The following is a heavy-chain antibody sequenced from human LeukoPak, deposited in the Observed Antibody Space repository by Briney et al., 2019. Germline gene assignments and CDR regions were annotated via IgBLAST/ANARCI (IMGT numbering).Heavy chain of an antibody. CDR3: ASVSRPGDYIDY. CDR2: IYYSGST. D-gene: IGHD3-16*01. CDR1: GYSISSGYY. Sequence: SETLSLTCTVSGYSISSGYYWGWIRQPPGKGLEWIGSIYYSGSTYYNPSLKSRVTISVDTSKNQFSLKLSSVTAADTAVYYCASVSRPGDYIDYWGQGTLVTVSS. V-gene: IGHV4-38-2*02. J-gene: IGHJ4*02.